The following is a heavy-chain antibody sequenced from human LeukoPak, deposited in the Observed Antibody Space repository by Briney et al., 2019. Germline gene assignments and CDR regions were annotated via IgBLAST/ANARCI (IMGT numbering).Heavy chain of an antibody. CDR3: ARDLWWLPDY. J-gene: IGHJ4*02. CDR2: ISKDGSDT. V-gene: IGHV3-30-3*01. D-gene: IGHD2-15*01. CDR1: GFTFSSYA. Sequence: GGSLRLSCAASGFTFSSYAMFWVRQAPGKGLEWVTIISKDGSDTFYADSVRGRFTISRDNSKNMLYLQLNSLTTEDTALYYCARDLWWLPDYWGQGTLVTVSS.